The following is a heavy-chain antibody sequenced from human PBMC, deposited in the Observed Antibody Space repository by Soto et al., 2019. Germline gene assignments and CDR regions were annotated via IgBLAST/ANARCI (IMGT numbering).Heavy chain of an antibody. J-gene: IGHJ3*02. CDR3: ARVRTRAMTDDPFDI. V-gene: IGHV1-2*02. D-gene: IGHD2-2*01. CDR2: IDPRSGAS. Sequence: ASVKVSCKPSGYPFTDLYIHWVRQAPGLGVEWMGWIDPRSGASRKTQRFQGRVTMTRDTSISTAYMELSRLRSDDTAVYYCARVRTRAMTDDPFDIWGQGTMVTVSS. CDR1: GYPFTDLY.